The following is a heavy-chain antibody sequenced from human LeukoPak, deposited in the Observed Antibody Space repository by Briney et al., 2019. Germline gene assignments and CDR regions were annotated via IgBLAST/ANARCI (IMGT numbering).Heavy chain of an antibody. J-gene: IGHJ4*02. V-gene: IGHV1-46*01. CDR2: VNPSGGAT. Sequence: ASLKVSCKASGYTFTSYYIHWIRQAPGQGLEWMGVVNPSGGATTSAQKFQGRITMTKDTSASTVYMELSSLTSEDTAVYYCARGLRSSGYTYWGQGALVTVSS. D-gene: IGHD3-22*01. CDR1: GYTFTSYY. CDR3: ARGLRSSGYTY.